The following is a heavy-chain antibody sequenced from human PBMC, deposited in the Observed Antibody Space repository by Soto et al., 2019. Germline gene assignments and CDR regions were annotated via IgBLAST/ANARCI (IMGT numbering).Heavy chain of an antibody. CDR2: IYYSGST. Sequence: SSENPSLTLTVSWGSISSSSYYWGWIRQPPRKGLEWIGSIYYSGSTYYNPSLKSRVTISVDTSKNQFSLKLSSVTAADTAVYYCARQVLMVYGKFNWFDPWGQGTLVTVSS. V-gene: IGHV4-39*01. J-gene: IGHJ5*02. CDR1: WGSISSSSYY. D-gene: IGHD2-8*01. CDR3: ARQVLMVYGKFNWFDP.